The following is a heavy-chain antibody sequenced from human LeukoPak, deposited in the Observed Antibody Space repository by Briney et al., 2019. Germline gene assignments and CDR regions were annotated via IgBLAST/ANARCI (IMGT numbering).Heavy chain of an antibody. CDR3: AREGRITNNWFDP. CDR1: GDSISSYY. J-gene: IGHJ5*02. V-gene: IGHV4-59*13. Sequence: SETLSLTCTVSGDSISSYYWSWIRQPPGKGLEWIGYIYYSGSTNYNPSLKSRVTISVDTSKNQFSLKLSSVTAADTAVYYCAREGRITNNWFDPWGQGTLVTVSS. D-gene: IGHD3-10*01. CDR2: IYYSGST.